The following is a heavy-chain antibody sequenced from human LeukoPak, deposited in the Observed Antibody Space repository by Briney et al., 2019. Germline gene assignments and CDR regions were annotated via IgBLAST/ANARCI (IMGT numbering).Heavy chain of an antibody. CDR3: AKDRNYDFWNGPFDY. CDR2: INSDGSST. J-gene: IGHJ4*02. CDR1: EFTLRGYW. Sequence: GGSLRLSCTGSEFTLRGYWMHWVRQAPGKGLVWVSRINSDGSSTSYADSVKGRFTISRDNAKNSLYLQMNSLRPEDMAFYYCAKDRNYDFWNGPFDYWGRGTLVTVSS. D-gene: IGHD3-3*01. V-gene: IGHV3-74*01.